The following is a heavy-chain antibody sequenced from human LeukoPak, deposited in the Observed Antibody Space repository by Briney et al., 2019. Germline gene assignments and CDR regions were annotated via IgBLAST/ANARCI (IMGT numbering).Heavy chain of an antibody. V-gene: IGHV3-23*01. D-gene: IGHD3-10*01. CDR1: GLTFDNYA. CDR2: IGANGGGM. CDR3: AKGDFGYYYYMDV. Sequence: PGGSLRLSCVASGLTFDNYAVKWVRQAPGKGLEWVSTIGANGGGMYYADSVKGRFTTSRDNSRHTVYLQMTTLRDDDTATYYCAKGDFGYYYYMDVWGKGTTVTVSS. J-gene: IGHJ6*03.